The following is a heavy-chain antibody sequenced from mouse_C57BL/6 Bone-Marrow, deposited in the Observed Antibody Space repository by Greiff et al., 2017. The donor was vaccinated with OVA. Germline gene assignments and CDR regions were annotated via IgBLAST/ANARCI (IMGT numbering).Heavy chain of an antibody. D-gene: IGHD2-4*01. CDR1: GFTFSDYG. CDR3: ARSDYDYFDY. Sequence: EVKLMESGGGLVKPGGSLKLSCAASGFTFSDYGMHWVRQAPEKGLEWVAYISSGSSTIYYADTVKGRFTISRDNAKNNLFLQMTSLRSEDTAMYYCARSDYDYFDYWGQGTTLTVSS. CDR2: ISSGSSTI. J-gene: IGHJ2*01. V-gene: IGHV5-17*01.